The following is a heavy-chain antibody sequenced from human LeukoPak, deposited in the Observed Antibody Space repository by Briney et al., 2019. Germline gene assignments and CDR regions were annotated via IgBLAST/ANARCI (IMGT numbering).Heavy chain of an antibody. CDR3: ARDPDTNWGYDY. CDR2: ISPNSGGT. V-gene: IGHV1-2*02. D-gene: IGHD7-27*01. Sequence: ASVKVSCKASGYTFTGYYMHWVRQAPGQGLEWMGWISPNSGGTKYAPRFQDRVTMTRDTSISTAYMELTRLRSDDTAVYYCARDPDTNWGYDYWGQGTLVTVSS. CDR1: GYTFTGYY. J-gene: IGHJ4*02.